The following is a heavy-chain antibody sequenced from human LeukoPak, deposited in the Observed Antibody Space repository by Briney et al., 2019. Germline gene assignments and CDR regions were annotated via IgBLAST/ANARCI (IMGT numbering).Heavy chain of an antibody. D-gene: IGHD3-10*01. CDR3: ARDYGSGTGANWFDP. V-gene: IGHV1-46*01. J-gene: IGHJ5*02. CDR2: INPSGGST. CDR1: GYTFTSYY. Sequence: ASVKVSCKASGYTFTSYYMHWVRQAPGQGLEWMGIINPSGGSTSYAQKFQGRVTITADESTSTAYMELSSLRSEDTAVYYCARDYGSGTGANWFDPWGQGTLVTVSS.